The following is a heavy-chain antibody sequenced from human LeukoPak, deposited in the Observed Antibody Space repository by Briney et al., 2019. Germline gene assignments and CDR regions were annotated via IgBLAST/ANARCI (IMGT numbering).Heavy chain of an antibody. V-gene: IGHV5-51*01. Sequence: GESLKISRKGSGYSFTTYWIGWVRQIPGKGLQWMGIIYPGDSDTRYSPSFQGQVTISADKSISTAYLQWSSLKPSDTAIYYCARHSSAYDSPYDYWGQGTLVTVSS. D-gene: IGHD5-12*01. J-gene: IGHJ4*02. CDR3: ARHSSAYDSPYDY. CDR1: GYSFTTYW. CDR2: IYPGDSDT.